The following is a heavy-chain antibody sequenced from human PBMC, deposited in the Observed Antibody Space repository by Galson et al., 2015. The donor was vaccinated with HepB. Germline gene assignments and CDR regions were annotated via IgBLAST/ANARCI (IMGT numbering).Heavy chain of an antibody. CDR2: TSPYNGDT. Sequence: SVKVSCKASGYIFTTYGIAWVRRTPGQALEWMGWTSPYNGDTRYALSLQGRVTITRDTSASTAYMEVSSLRSEDTAVYFCTRGSAAGLFDYWGQGTLVTVSS. CDR3: TRGSAAGLFDY. J-gene: IGHJ4*02. D-gene: IGHD6-13*01. CDR1: GYIFTTYG. V-gene: IGHV1-18*04.